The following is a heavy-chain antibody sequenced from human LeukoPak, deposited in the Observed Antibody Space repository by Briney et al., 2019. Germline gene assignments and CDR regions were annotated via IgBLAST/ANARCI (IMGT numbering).Heavy chain of an antibody. D-gene: IGHD2-21*02. V-gene: IGHV3-48*04. J-gene: IGHJ5*02. CDR2: ISSSSRTI. Sequence: GGSLRLSCAASGFTLSSYSMNWVRQAPGKGLEWVSYISSSSRTIYYADSVKGRFTISRDNAKNAVDLQMNSLRGEDTAVYYCARDAGDCGGDCPRWFDPWGQGTLVTVSS. CDR3: ARDAGDCGGDCPRWFDP. CDR1: GFTLSSYS.